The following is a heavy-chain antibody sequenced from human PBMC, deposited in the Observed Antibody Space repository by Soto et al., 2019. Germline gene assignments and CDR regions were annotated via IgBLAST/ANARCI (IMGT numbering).Heavy chain of an antibody. V-gene: IGHV1-46*01. J-gene: IGHJ6*02. Sequence: ASVKVSCKASGYTFTSYYMHWVRQAPGQGLEWMGIINPSGGSTSYAQKFQGRVTMTRDTSTSIVYMELSSLRSEDTAVYYCARSGLVVVPAAIRNYYYYYGMDVWGQGTTVTVSS. CDR2: INPSGGST. D-gene: IGHD2-2*01. CDR3: ARSGLVVVPAAIRNYYYYYGMDV. CDR1: GYTFTSYY.